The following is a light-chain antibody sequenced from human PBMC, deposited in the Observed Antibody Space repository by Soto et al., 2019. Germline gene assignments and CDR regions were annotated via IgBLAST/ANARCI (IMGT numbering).Light chain of an antibody. CDR1: QSVDSRF. Sequence: EIVLTQSPGSLSLSPGERATLSCRASQSVDSRFFAWYQQRPGQAPRLPIYGASRRATGIPDRFTGSGSGTDFTLAISGLEQEDFGLSCCQQYGSSVTFGLGTKVEIK. CDR2: GAS. CDR3: QQYGSSVT. J-gene: IGKJ1*01. V-gene: IGKV3-20*01.